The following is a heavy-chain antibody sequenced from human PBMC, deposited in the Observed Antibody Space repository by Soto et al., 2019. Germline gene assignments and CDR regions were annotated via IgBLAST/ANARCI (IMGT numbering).Heavy chain of an antibody. J-gene: IGHJ6*02. CDR2: IIPIFGTA. CDR1: GGTFSSYA. CDR3: ARSVDTARVNDPYGMDV. D-gene: IGHD5-18*01. Sequence: QVQLVQSGAEVKKPGSSVKVSCKASGGTFSSYAISWVRQAPGQGLEWMGGIIPIFGTANYAQKFQGRVTITADESTSTAYMELSSLRSEDTAVYYCARSVDTARVNDPYGMDVWGQGTTVTVSS. V-gene: IGHV1-69*12.